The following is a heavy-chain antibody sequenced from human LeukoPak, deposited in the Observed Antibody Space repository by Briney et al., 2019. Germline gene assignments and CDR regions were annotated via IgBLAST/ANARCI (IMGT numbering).Heavy chain of an antibody. D-gene: IGHD6-13*01. Sequence: PGGSLRLSCAASGFTFSSYAMHWVRQAPGKGLEYVSAISSNGGSTYYANSVKGRFTISRDNSKNTLYLQMGSLRSEDTAVYYCARDSYLIRVGIAAAANYFDYWGQGTLVTVSS. CDR3: ARDSYLIRVGIAAAANYFDY. J-gene: IGHJ4*02. V-gene: IGHV3-64*01. CDR2: ISSNGGST. CDR1: GFTFSSYA.